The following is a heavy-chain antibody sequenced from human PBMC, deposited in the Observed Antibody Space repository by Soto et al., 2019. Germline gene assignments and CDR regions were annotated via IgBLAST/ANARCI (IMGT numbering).Heavy chain of an antibody. Sequence: QVQLQQWGAGLLKPSETLSLTCAVYGGSFSGYYWSWIRQPPGKGLEWIGEINHSGSTNYNPSLKSRVTISVDTSMNQFSLKLSSVTAADTAVYYCARGTQWLVTLRPYYFDYWGQGTLVTVSS. V-gene: IGHV4-34*01. CDR3: ARGTQWLVTLRPYYFDY. D-gene: IGHD6-19*01. CDR1: GGSFSGYY. J-gene: IGHJ4*02. CDR2: INHSGST.